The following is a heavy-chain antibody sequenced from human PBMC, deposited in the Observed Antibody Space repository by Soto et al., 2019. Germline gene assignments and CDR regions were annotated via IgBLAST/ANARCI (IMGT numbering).Heavy chain of an antibody. CDR2: IYYSGST. J-gene: IGHJ3*02. CDR3: ARDDYVWGSYRSHAFDI. CDR1: GGSISSYY. D-gene: IGHD3-16*02. Sequence: SETLSLTCTVSGGSISSYYWSWIRQPPGKGLEWIGYIYYSGSTNYNPSLKSRVTISVDTSKNQFSLKLSSVTAADTAVYYCARDDYVWGSYRSHAFDIWGQGTMVTVSS. V-gene: IGHV4-59*01.